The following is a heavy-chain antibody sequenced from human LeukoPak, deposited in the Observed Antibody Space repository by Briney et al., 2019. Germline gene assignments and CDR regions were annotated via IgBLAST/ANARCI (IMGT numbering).Heavy chain of an antibody. Sequence: GGSLRLSCAASGFTFSSYSMNWVRQAPGKGLEWVSSISSSSSYIYYADSVKGRFTIPRDNAKNSLYLQMNSLRAEDTAVYYCARERGYSGYDKGGFDYWGQGTLVTVSS. CDR2: ISSSSSYI. D-gene: IGHD5-12*01. CDR1: GFTFSSYS. CDR3: ARERGYSGYDKGGFDY. V-gene: IGHV3-21*01. J-gene: IGHJ4*02.